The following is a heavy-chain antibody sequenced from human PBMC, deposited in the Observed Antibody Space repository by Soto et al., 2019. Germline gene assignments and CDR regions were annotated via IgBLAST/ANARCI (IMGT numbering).Heavy chain of an antibody. CDR2: ISSSSSTI. J-gene: IGHJ6*03. CDR3: ARDKTGTYYYYYYMDV. CDR1: GFTFSSYS. D-gene: IGHD1-1*01. Sequence: EVQLVESGGGLVQPGGSLRLSCAASGFTFSSYSMNWVRQAPGKGLEWVSYISSSSSTIYYADSVKGRFTISRDNAKNSLYRQMNSLRAEDTAVYYCARDKTGTYYYYYYMDVWGKGTTVTVSS. V-gene: IGHV3-48*01.